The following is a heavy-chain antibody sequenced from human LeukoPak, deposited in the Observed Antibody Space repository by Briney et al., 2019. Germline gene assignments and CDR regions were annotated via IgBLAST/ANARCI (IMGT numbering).Heavy chain of an antibody. J-gene: IGHJ4*02. D-gene: IGHD3-22*01. CDR1: GGSISSYY. CDR2: IYTSGST. Sequence: SETLSLTCTVSGGSISSYYWSWTRQPAGKGLEWIGRIYTSGSTNYNPSLKSRVTMSVDTSKNQFSLKLSSVTAADTAVYYCARDLIYYDSSGYYANYFDYGGKGTLVPVSS. CDR3: ARDLIYYDSSGYYANYFDY. V-gene: IGHV4-4*07.